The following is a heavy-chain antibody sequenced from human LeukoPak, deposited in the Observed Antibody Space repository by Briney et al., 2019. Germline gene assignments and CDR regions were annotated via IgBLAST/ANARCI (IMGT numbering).Heavy chain of an antibody. CDR3: AKVGTDCGGDCYSGPGYYYYDMDV. J-gene: IGHJ6*02. CDR1: GFTFSSYA. V-gene: IGHV3-23*01. Sequence: GGSLRLSCGASGFTFSSYAVSWVRQAPGKGLEWVSAISGSGGSTYYADCVKGRFTISRDNSKNTLYLQMNSRRADDTAVYYCAKVGTDCGGDCYSGPGYYYYDMDVWGQGTTVTVSS. CDR2: ISGSGGST. D-gene: IGHD2-21*02.